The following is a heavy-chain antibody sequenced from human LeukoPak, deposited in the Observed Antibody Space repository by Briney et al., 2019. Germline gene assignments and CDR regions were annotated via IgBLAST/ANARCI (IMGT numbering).Heavy chain of an antibody. V-gene: IGHV3-23*01. Sequence: GGSLRLSCAASGFTFSSYAMTWVRQAPGKGLEWVSAISDSGGSTYYADSVKGRFTISRDNSKNALYLEMNSLRAEDTAVYYCAKDLVLAVTTFDYWGQGTLVTVSS. J-gene: IGHJ4*02. CDR2: ISDSGGST. CDR1: GFTFSSYA. D-gene: IGHD4-11*01. CDR3: AKDLVLAVTTFDY.